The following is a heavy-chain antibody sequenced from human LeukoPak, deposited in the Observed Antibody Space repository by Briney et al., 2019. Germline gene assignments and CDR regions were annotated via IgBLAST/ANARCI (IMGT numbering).Heavy chain of an antibody. J-gene: IGHJ4*02. V-gene: IGHV3-30*18. Sequence: GGSLRLSCAASGFTFSSYGMHWLRQAPGKGLEWVAVISYDGSNKYYADSVKGRFTISRDNSKNPLYLQMNSLRAEDTAVYFCAKGVKRPLTWYFDYWGQGTLVTVSS. CDR3: AKGVKRPLTWYFDY. D-gene: IGHD3-22*01. CDR2: ISYDGSNK. CDR1: GFTFSSYG.